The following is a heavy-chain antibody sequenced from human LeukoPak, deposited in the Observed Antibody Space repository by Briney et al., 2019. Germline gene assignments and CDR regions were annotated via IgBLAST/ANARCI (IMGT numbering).Heavy chain of an antibody. CDR3: AKTGGRDGYGFDD. V-gene: IGHV3-30*02. Sequence: GGSLRLSRAASGFIFRSHGMHWVRQAPGKGLEWVAVVRYDGRNKYYADSVKGRFTISRDNSKNTLYLQMSSPRVEDTAVYYCAKTGGRDGYGFDDWGQGTLVTVSP. CDR2: VRYDGRNK. CDR1: GFIFRSHG. D-gene: IGHD5-24*01. J-gene: IGHJ4*02.